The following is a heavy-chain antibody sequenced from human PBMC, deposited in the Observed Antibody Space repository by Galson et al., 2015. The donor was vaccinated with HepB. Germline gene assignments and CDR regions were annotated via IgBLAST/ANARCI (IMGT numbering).Heavy chain of an antibody. V-gene: IGHV3-48*01. D-gene: IGHD3-10*01. CDR3: AKEAGVLWFGEMPSLADY. Sequence: SLRLSCAASGFTFSSYSMNRVRQAPGKGLEWVSYISSSSSTIYYADSVKGRFTIYRDNSKNTLYLQMNSLRAEDTAVYYCAKEAGVLWFGEMPSLADYWGQGTLVTVSS. CDR2: ISSSSSTI. J-gene: IGHJ4*02. CDR1: GFTFSSYS.